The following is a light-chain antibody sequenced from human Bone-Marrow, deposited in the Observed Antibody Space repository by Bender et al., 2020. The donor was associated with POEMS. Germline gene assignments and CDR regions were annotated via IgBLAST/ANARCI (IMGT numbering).Light chain of an antibody. Sequence: QSALTQPASVSGSPGQSITISCTGTSSDIGNYNLVSWYQKYPGKAPRLIIYEGTKRPSGVSNRFSGSKSGNTASLIVSGLQTGDEADYFCCSYVGSSTVSWVFGGGTKLTVL. V-gene: IGLV2-23*03. CDR1: SSDIGNYNL. CDR2: EGT. CDR3: CSYVGSSTVSWV. J-gene: IGLJ3*02.